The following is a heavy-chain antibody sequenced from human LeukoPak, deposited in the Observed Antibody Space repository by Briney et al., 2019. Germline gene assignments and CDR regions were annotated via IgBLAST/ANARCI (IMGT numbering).Heavy chain of an antibody. V-gene: IGHV4-39*07. CDR3: ARGGIAAAGNWFDP. CDR2: IYYSGTT. CDR1: GGLISISTYY. J-gene: IGHJ5*02. Sequence: SETLSLTCTVSGGLISISTYYWGWIRQPPGKGLEWIGSIYYSGTTHYNPSLKSRVTIAVDTSKNQFSLKLSSVTAADTAVYYCARGGIAAAGNWFDPWGQGTLVTVSS. D-gene: IGHD6-13*01.